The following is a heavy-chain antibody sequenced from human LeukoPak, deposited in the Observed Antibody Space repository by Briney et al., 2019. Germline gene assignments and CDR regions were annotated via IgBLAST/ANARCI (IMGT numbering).Heavy chain of an antibody. Sequence: PGGSLRLSCAASGFTFSSYSMSWVRQAPGKGLEWVSSISSSSSYIYYADSVKSRFTISRDNAKNSLYLQMNSLIAEDTAVYYCATDVRGSSWASIDYWGQGTLVTVSS. D-gene: IGHD6-13*01. J-gene: IGHJ4*02. CDR1: GFTFSSYS. V-gene: IGHV3-21*01. CDR3: ATDVRGSSWASIDY. CDR2: ISSSSSYI.